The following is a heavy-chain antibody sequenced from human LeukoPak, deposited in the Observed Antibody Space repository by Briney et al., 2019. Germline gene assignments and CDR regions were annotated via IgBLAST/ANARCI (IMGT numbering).Heavy chain of an antibody. Sequence: EASVKVSCKASGYTFTTYPINWVRQAPGQGLEWMGWIDTNTGSPTYAQGLTGRFVFSSDTSVSTAFLQINSLKAEDAALYFCVRGIDTTGYFNYWGQGTLVTVSS. V-gene: IGHV7-4-1*02. J-gene: IGHJ4*02. CDR2: IDTNTGSP. D-gene: IGHD3-22*01. CDR1: GYTFTTYP. CDR3: VRGIDTTGYFNY.